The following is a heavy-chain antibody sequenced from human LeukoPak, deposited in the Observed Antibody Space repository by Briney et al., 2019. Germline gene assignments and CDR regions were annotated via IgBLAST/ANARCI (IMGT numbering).Heavy chain of an antibody. Sequence: GGSLRLSCVASGFTFSNYWMSWVRQTPGKGLEWVANIKQDGSEKYYVDSVKGRFTISRDNAKNSLYLRMNSLRAEDTAVYYCARIMDYDILTGYYRDDYYYGMDVWGQGTTVTVSS. CDR3: ARIMDYDILTGYYRDDYYYGMDV. D-gene: IGHD3-9*01. CDR1: GFTFSNYW. J-gene: IGHJ6*02. V-gene: IGHV3-7*01. CDR2: IKQDGSEK.